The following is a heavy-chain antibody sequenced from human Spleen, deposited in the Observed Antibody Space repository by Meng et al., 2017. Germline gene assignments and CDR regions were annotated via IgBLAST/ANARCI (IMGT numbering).Heavy chain of an antibody. CDR3: ARQLTLTKDFDY. J-gene: IGHJ4*02. CDR2: INAGNGDT. D-gene: IGHD5-24*01. Sequence: QVQLVQSGAEVKKPGASVKVSCKASGYTFTAYYIYWVRQAPGQGLEWMGWINAGNGDTKYSQKFQGRVTITRDTSASTAYMELSSLRSEDTAVYYCARQLTLTKDFDYWGQGTLVTFSS. CDR1: GYTFTAYY. V-gene: IGHV1-3*01.